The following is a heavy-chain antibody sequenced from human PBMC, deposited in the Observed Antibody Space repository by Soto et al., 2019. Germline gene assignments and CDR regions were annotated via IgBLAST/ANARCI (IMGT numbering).Heavy chain of an antibody. CDR3: ARRVDSSGYDGMDV. J-gene: IGHJ6*02. V-gene: IGHV5-10-1*01. CDR1: GYSFTYYW. CDR2: IDPSASYT. D-gene: IGHD3-22*01. Sequence: GEALKISCTGSGYSFTYYWLSRVRQMPGKGLEWMGRIDPSASYTNYSPSFQGHVTISADKSISTAYLQWSSLKASDTAMYYCARRVDSSGYDGMDVWGQGTTVTVYS.